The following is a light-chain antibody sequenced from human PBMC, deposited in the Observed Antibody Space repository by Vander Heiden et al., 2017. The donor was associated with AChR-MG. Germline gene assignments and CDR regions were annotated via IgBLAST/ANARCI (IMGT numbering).Light chain of an antibody. CDR2: STN. Sequence: QNVVTQEPSFSWSHGGTVTLTCGLSSGSVSASSYPCWYHQTPGQAPRTLIYSTNSRSSGVPDRFSGSILGNKAALTITGAQADDESDYYCVLYIGRGIWVFGGGTKLTVL. CDR3: VLYIGRGIWV. J-gene: IGLJ3*02. V-gene: IGLV8-61*01. CDR1: SGSVSASSY.